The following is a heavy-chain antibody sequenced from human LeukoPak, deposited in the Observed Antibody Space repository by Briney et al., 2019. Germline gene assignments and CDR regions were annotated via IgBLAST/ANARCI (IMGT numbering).Heavy chain of an antibody. D-gene: IGHD3-3*01. CDR2: ISGSGGST. Sequence: PGGSLRLSCAASGFTFSSYAMSWVRQAPGKGLEWVSAISGSGGSTYYADSVKGRFTISRDNSKNTLYLQMNSLRAEDTAVYYCARDHRRGTIFEYYYYGMDVWGQGTTVTVSS. CDR3: ARDHRRGTIFEYYYYGMDV. CDR1: GFTFSSYA. J-gene: IGHJ6*02. V-gene: IGHV3-23*01.